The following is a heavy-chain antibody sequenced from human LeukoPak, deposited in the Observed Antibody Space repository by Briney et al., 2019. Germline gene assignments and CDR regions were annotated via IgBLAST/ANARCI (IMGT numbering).Heavy chain of an antibody. CDR2: IYYSGST. J-gene: IGHJ5*02. CDR1: GGSISCGDYY. V-gene: IGHV4-61*08. Sequence: PSQTLSLTCTVSGGSISCGDYYWSWIWQPPGKGLEWIGYIYYSGSTNYNPSLKSRVTISVDTSKNQFSLKLSSVTAADTAVYYCARGLHLRMLGRSGYYNWFDPWGQGTLVTVSS. D-gene: IGHD3-22*01. CDR3: ARGLHLRMLGRSGYYNWFDP.